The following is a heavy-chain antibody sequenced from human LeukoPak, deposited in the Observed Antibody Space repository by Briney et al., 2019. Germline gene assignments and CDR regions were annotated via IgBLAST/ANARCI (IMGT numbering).Heavy chain of an antibody. D-gene: IGHD2-21*01. V-gene: IGHV4-59*01. Sequence: SETLSLTCTVSGGSISSYYWSWIRQPPGKGLEWIGYIYYSGSTNYNPSLKSRVTISVDTSKNQFSLKLSSVTAADTAVYYCARVENSEFDYWGQGTLVTVSS. CDR1: GGSISSYY. CDR2: IYYSGST. CDR3: ARVENSEFDY. J-gene: IGHJ4*02.